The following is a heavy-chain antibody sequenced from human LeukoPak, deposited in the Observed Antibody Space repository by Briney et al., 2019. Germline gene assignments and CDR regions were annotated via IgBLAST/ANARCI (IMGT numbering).Heavy chain of an antibody. CDR3: ARDRGIVGATMVY. Sequence: PGRSLRLSCAASGFTFSSYAMHWVRQAPGKGLEWVAVISYDGSNKYYADSVKGRFTISRDNSKNTLYLQMNSLRAEDTAVYYCARDRGIVGATMVYWGQGTLVTFSS. CDR2: ISYDGSNK. J-gene: IGHJ4*02. CDR1: GFTFSSYA. V-gene: IGHV3-30-3*01. D-gene: IGHD1-26*01.